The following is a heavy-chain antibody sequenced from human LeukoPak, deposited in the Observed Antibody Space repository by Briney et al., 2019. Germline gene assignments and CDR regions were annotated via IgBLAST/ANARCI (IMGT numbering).Heavy chain of an antibody. V-gene: IGHV3-23*01. D-gene: IGHD3-9*01. J-gene: IGHJ4*02. CDR1: GFTFSSYA. CDR2: ISGSGGST. Sequence: GGSLRLSCAASGFTFSSYAMSWVRQAPGKGLEWVSAISGSGGSTYYADSVKGRFTISRDNSKNTLYLQMNSLRTEDTALYYCAKDTLRYFDWLFPSYYFDYWGQGTLVTVSS. CDR3: AKDTLRYFDWLFPSYYFDY.